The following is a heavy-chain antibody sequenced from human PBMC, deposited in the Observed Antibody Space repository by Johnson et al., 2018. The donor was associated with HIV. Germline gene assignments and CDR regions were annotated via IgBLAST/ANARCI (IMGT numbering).Heavy chain of an antibody. CDR3: ASCGGTVDDAFDI. D-gene: IGHD2-21*01. J-gene: IGHJ3*02. Sequence: VQLVESGGGLVQPGRSLRLSCAASGFTFDDYAMHWVRQAPGKGLEWVSGISWNGGSIGYADSVKGRFTISRDNAKNSLYLQMNSLRAEDTALYYCASCGGTVDDAFDIWGQGTMVTVSS. V-gene: IGHV3-9*01. CDR2: ISWNGGSI. CDR1: GFTFDDYA.